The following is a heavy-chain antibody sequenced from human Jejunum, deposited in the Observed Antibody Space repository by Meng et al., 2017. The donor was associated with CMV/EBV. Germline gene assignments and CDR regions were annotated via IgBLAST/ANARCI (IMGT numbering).Heavy chain of an antibody. V-gene: IGHV3-21*01. CDR1: GFTFSTYS. Sequence: GELVESGGGLVKPGGSLRLSCAASGFTFSTYSMNWVRQAPGKGLEWVSSISSSSSYIYYADSVKGRFTISRDNAKNSLYLQMNSLRAEDTAVYYCARAFQYTSSSTSPIWGQGTLVTVSS. D-gene: IGHD6-6*01. CDR2: ISSSSSYI. CDR3: ARAFQYTSSSTSPI. J-gene: IGHJ4*02.